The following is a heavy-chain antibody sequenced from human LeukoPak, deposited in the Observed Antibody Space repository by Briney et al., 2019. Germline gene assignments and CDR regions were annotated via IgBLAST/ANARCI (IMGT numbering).Heavy chain of an antibody. J-gene: IGHJ1*01. CDR1: GFTFSNYW. CDR2: IKSDGRT. Sequence: GGSLRLSCAAAGFTFSNYWMHWVRQAPGKGLVWVSRIKSDGRTNYADSVKGRFTTSRDNAKNTVSLQMNSLRAEDTGVYYCARAPSEIGGYYPEYFRHWGQGTPVTVSS. D-gene: IGHD3-22*01. CDR3: ARAPSEIGGYYPEYFRH. V-gene: IGHV3-74*01.